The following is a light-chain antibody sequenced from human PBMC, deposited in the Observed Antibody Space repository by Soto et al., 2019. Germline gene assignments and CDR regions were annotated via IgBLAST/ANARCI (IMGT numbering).Light chain of an antibody. CDR1: HIVNNY. CDR3: QQYDSYMYA. Sequence: EIVLTQSPATLSLSPGERATLSCRASHIVNNYLAWYQQKPGQAPRLLIYDASNRATGIPARFSGSGSGTDFTLTISSLEPEDFAVYYCQQYDSYMYAFGQGTKVEI. V-gene: IGKV3-11*01. CDR2: DAS. J-gene: IGKJ2*01.